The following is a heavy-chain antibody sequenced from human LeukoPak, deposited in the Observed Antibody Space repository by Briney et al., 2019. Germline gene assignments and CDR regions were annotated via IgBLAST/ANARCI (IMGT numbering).Heavy chain of an antibody. D-gene: IGHD2/OR15-2a*01. CDR2: IYSGGST. Sequence: PGGSLRLSCAASGFTVSSNYMSWVRQAPGKGLEWVSVIYSGGSTYYADSVKGRFTISRDNSKNTLYLQMNSLRDEDTAVYYCAGNDEIVGDYFDYWGQGTLVTVSS. CDR3: AGNDEIVGDYFDY. V-gene: IGHV3-53*01. CDR1: GFTVSSNY. J-gene: IGHJ4*02.